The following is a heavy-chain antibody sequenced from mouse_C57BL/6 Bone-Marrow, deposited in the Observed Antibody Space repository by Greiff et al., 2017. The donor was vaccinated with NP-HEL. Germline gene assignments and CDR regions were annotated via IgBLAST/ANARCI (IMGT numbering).Heavy chain of an antibody. Sequence: QVQLQQSGAELVKPGASVKLSCKASGYTFTSYWMHWVKQRPGQGLEWIGMIHPNSGSTNYNEKFKSKATLTVDKSSSTAYMQLSSLTSEDSAVYYCAKGEYYYGSTLCFWGQGTLVTVSA. CDR1: GYTFTSYW. CDR3: AKGEYYYGSTLCF. CDR2: IHPNSGST. V-gene: IGHV1-64*01. D-gene: IGHD1-1*01. J-gene: IGHJ3*01.